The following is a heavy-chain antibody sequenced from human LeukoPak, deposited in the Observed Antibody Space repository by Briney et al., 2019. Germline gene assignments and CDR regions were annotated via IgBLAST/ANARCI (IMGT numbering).Heavy chain of an antibody. D-gene: IGHD3-22*01. CDR2: INHSGST. J-gene: IGHJ4*02. Sequence: PSETLSLTCAVYGGSFSGYYWSWIRQPPGKGLEWIGEINHSGSTNYNPSPKSRVTISVDTSKNQFSLKLSSVTAADTAVYYCARAPPYYYDSSGPPGYWGQGTLVTVSS. V-gene: IGHV4-34*01. CDR1: GGSFSGYY. CDR3: ARAPPYYYDSSGPPGY.